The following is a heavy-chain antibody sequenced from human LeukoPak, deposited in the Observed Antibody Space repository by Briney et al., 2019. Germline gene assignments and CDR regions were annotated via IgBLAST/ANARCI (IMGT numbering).Heavy chain of an antibody. J-gene: IGHJ6*02. CDR1: IGSISSSQW. Sequence: SETLSLTCSVSIGSISSSQWWSWVRQSPVKGLEWIGEFYLYGTTNYNPSFTSRVTMSVDRSRNQFSLKLTSVTAADTGVYYCARQKWEQQGRDYYFNGLDVWGPGTTVIVSS. D-gene: IGHD1/OR15-1a*01. V-gene: IGHV4-4*02. CDR3: ARQKWEQQGRDYYFNGLDV. CDR2: FYLYGTT.